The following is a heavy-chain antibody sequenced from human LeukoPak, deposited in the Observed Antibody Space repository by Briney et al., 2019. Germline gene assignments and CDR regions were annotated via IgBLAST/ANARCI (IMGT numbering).Heavy chain of an antibody. Sequence: GGSLRLSCAASGFTVSSNYMNWVRQAPGKGLEWVSAIYSGGSTYYADSVKGRFTISRDNSKNTLYLQMNSLRAEDTAVYYCASRVRYAAAAPAYWGQGTLVTVSS. D-gene: IGHD6-13*01. CDR2: IYSGGST. J-gene: IGHJ4*02. CDR3: ASRVRYAAAAPAY. CDR1: GFTVSSNY. V-gene: IGHV3-66*01.